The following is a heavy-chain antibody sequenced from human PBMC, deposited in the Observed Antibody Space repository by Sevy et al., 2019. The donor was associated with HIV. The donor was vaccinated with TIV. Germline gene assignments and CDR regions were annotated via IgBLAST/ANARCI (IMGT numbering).Heavy chain of an antibody. CDR3: ARVTRPESGNHFYFDY. CDR2: IYPGDSDT. J-gene: IGHJ4*02. Sequence: GESLKISCKASGDKFTNNWIGWVRQMPGKGLEWVGVIYPGDSDTRYSPSFQGQVTISADKSISTAYLQWTSLKASDTAMYYCARVTRPESGNHFYFDYWGQGTLVTVSS. D-gene: IGHD1-1*01. V-gene: IGHV5-51*01. CDR1: GDKFTNNW.